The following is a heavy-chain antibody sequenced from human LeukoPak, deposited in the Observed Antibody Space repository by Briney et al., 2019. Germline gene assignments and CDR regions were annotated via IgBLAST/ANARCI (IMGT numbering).Heavy chain of an antibody. D-gene: IGHD7-27*01. J-gene: IGHJ4*02. CDR3: AKKVPANWGSYFDY. Sequence: GGSLRLSCAASGFTFSSYVMSWVRQAPGKGLEWVSVISGSGDSTYSTDSVKGRFTISRDNSKNTLYLQMNSLRAEDTAVYYCAKKVPANWGSYFDYWGQRTLVTVSS. CDR2: ISGSGDST. CDR1: GFTFSSYV. V-gene: IGHV3-23*01.